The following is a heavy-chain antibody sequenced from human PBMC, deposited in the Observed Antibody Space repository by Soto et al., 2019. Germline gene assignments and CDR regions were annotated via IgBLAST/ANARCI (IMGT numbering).Heavy chain of an antibody. J-gene: IGHJ6*02. CDR1: GYTFTSYG. CDR3: ARETHFDIVVVSAVHYYYYGMDH. D-gene: IGHD2-2*01. V-gene: IGHV1-18*01. CDR2: ISAYNGNT. Sequence: ASVKVSCKASGYTFTSYGISWVRQAPGQGLEWMGWISAYNGNTNYAQKLQGRVTMTTDTSTSTAYMELRSLRSDDTAVYYCARETHFDIVVVSAVHYYYYGMDHSGPGTTVTVSS.